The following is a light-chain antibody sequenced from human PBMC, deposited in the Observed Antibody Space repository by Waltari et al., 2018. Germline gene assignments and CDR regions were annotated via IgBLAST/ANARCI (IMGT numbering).Light chain of an antibody. CDR2: DVS. CDR3: SSESSDKVVL. CDR1: SNDVGFSNS. Sequence: QSALTQPASVSGSPGQSVTISCTGTSNDVGFSNSVSWYQDHPGQGPKVIIYDVSARPAGVSARFSGSKSGNTASLTISGLQAEDEADYYCSSESSDKVVLFGGGTKVTVL. V-gene: IGLV2-14*03. J-gene: IGLJ3*02.